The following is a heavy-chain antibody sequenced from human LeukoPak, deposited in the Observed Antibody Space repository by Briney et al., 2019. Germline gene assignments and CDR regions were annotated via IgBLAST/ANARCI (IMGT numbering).Heavy chain of an antibody. D-gene: IGHD3-3*01. CDR2: ISGSGGST. CDR1: GFTFSNYA. J-gene: IGHJ4*02. V-gene: IGHV3-23*01. CDR3: AKGITIFGVVPHDY. Sequence: GGSLRLSCAASGFTFSNYAMSWVRQAPGKGLEWVSAISGSGGSTYYADSVKGRFTISRDNSKNTLYLQMNSLRAEDTAVYYCAKGITIFGVVPHDYWGQGTLVTVSS.